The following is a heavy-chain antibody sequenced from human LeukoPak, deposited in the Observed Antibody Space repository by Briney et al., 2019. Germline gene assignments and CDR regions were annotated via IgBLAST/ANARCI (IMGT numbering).Heavy chain of an antibody. D-gene: IGHD5-18*01. CDR1: GGSITRSDYY. CDR2: INYSGNT. J-gene: IGHJ6*03. CDR3: LRRGYTYDVYYYYYMDV. Sequence: SETLSLTCTVSGGSITRSDYYWGWIRQSPGKGLEWIGYINYSGNTYYSPSLNNRVTMSLDTSKDQFSLKLTSVIAADTAVYYCLRRGYTYDVYYYYYMDVWGKGTTVTVSS. V-gene: IGHV4-30-4*08.